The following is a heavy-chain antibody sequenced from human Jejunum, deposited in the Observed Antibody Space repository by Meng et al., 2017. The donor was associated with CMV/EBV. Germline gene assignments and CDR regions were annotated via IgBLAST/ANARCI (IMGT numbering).Heavy chain of an antibody. CDR1: GDSISSGDYS. CDR2: IYYNGNA. J-gene: IGHJ4*02. D-gene: IGHD3-10*01. Sequence: QVPRQGSGPRLGKPSQTLSLPCTVSGDSISSGDYSWNWIRQSPGKGLEWIGYIYYNGNAYYNPSLQSRVSISVDTSKNEFSLNLNSVTAADTALYFCARGGIFRGIDYWGQGTLVTVSS. CDR3: ARGGIFRGIDY. V-gene: IGHV4-30-4*08.